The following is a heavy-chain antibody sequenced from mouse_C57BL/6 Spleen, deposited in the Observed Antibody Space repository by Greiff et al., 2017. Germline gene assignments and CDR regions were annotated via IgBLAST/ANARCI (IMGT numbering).Heavy chain of an antibody. CDR2: IYPGDGDT. D-gene: IGHD1-1*01. CDR3: ARRLYGSSYAMDY. J-gene: IGHJ4*01. CDR1: GYAFSSSW. Sequence: VQLQQSGPELVKPGASVKISCKASGYAFSSSWMNWVKQRPGKGLEWIGRIYPGDGDTNYNGKFKGKATLTADKSSSTADMQLSSLTSEDSAVYFCARRLYGSSYAMDYWGQGTSVTVSS. V-gene: IGHV1-82*01.